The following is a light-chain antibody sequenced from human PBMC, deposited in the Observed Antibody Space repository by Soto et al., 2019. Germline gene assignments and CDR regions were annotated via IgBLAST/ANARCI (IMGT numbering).Light chain of an antibody. CDR2: EVN. Sequence: QSALTQPPSASGSPGQSVTISCTGTSSDVGGYRFVSWYQHHPGKAPKLILYEVNNRPSGVSNRFSGSKSGNTASLTISGLQPEDESHYYCSSKSIGTTPMLFGGGTKLTVL. CDR3: SSKSIGTTPML. V-gene: IGLV2-14*01. CDR1: SSDVGGYRF. J-gene: IGLJ2*01.